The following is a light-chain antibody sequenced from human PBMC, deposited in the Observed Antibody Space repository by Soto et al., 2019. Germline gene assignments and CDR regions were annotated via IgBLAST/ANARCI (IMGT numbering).Light chain of an antibody. CDR1: QSIGSN. Sequence: DIVMTQSPGTLSVSAGARATLSCRASQSIGSNLAWYQQKPGQAPRLLIYGASTRATSIPARFSGSGSGTEFTLTISSLQSEDFAVYYCQQYNKWPRTFGQGTKVEFK. V-gene: IGKV3-15*01. J-gene: IGKJ1*01. CDR2: GAS. CDR3: QQYNKWPRT.